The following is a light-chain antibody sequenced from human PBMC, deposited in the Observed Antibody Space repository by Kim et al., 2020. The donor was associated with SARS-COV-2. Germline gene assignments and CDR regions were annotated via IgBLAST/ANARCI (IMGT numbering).Light chain of an antibody. CDR3: SAWDNRLSAVV. CDR1: NNNVGNQG. Sequence: QAGLTQPPSVSKGLRQTATLTCTGNNNNVGNQGAAWLQQHQGHPPKLLSYRKNNRPSGISERFSASRSGNTASLTITELQPEDEADYYCSAWDNRLSAVVFGGGTKVTVL. J-gene: IGLJ3*02. CDR2: RKN. V-gene: IGLV10-54*01.